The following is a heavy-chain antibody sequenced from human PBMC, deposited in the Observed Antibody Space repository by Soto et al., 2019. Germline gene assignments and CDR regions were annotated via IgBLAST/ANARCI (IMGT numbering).Heavy chain of an antibody. V-gene: IGHV3-30*18. Sequence: PGGSLRLSCAASGFTFSSYGMHWVRQAPGKGLEWVAVISYDGSNKYYADSVKGRFTISRDNSKNTLYLQMNSLRAEDTAVYYCAKDSSVWYRYYYGMDVWGQGTTVTVSS. CDR2: ISYDGSNK. CDR3: AKDSSVWYRYYYGMDV. CDR1: GFTFSSYG. J-gene: IGHJ6*02. D-gene: IGHD6-19*01.